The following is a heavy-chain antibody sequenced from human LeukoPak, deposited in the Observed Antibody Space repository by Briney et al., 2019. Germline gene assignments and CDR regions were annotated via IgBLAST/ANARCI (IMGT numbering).Heavy chain of an antibody. Sequence: GGSLRLSCAASGFTFNSYGMHWVRQAPGKGLEWVAVVSYDGNDQYYADSVKGRFTLSRDNSKNTLYLQMNSLRAEDTVVYYCTSRAGFGSIDAFDVWGQGTIVTVSS. J-gene: IGHJ3*01. V-gene: IGHV3-30*03. CDR3: TSRAGFGSIDAFDV. D-gene: IGHD3-16*01. CDR1: GFTFNSYG. CDR2: VSYDGNDQ.